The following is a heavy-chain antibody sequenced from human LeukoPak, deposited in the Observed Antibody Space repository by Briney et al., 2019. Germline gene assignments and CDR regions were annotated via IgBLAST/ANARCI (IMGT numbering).Heavy chain of an antibody. CDR2: TSGSGSTI. CDR3: AREKADGFDI. Sequence: GGSLRLSCAASGFTFSSYEMNWVRQAPGKGLEWVSYTSGSGSTIYYADSVKGRFAVSRDNSKNTLYLQMNSLRAEDTAVYYCAREKADGFDIWGQGTMVTVSS. V-gene: IGHV3-48*03. CDR1: GFTFSSYE. J-gene: IGHJ3*02.